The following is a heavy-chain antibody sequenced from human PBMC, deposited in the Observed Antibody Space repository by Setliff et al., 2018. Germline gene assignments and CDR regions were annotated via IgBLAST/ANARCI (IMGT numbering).Heavy chain of an antibody. CDR2: IIPIFGTA. CDR1: GGTFSSYD. V-gene: IGHV1-69*06. J-gene: IGHJ3*02. D-gene: IGHD3-3*01. Sequence: SVKVSCKASGGTFSSYDISWVRQAPGQGLEWMGRIIPIFGTANYAQKFQGRVTITADKSTSTAHMELSRLRSEDTAVYYCAISTIFGVVSPTPDAFDIWGQGTMVTVSS. CDR3: AISTIFGVVSPTPDAFDI.